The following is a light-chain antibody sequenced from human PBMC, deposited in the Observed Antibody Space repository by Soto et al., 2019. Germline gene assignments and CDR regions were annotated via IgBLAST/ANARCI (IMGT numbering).Light chain of an antibody. V-gene: IGKV3-11*01. Sequence: EIVLTQSPATLSLSPGERATLSCRASQTVTSSLAWYQQKPGQAPRLLIYDASNRATGIPARFSGSGSGTDFTLTISSLEPEDFAVYYCQQPNWPLFGGGTKVEIK. CDR3: QQPNWPL. J-gene: IGKJ4*01. CDR2: DAS. CDR1: QTVTSS.